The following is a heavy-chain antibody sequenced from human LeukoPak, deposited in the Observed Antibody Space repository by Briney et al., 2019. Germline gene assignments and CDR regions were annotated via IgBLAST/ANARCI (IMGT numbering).Heavy chain of an antibody. J-gene: IGHJ4*02. V-gene: IGHV3-23*01. CDR1: GFTFSSYA. Sequence: GGSLRLSCAASGFTFSSYAMSWVRQAPGKGLEWVSAISGSRGSTYYADSVKGRFTISRDNSKNTLYLQMNSLRAEDTAVYYCAKTLWSGYYYDYWGQGTLVTVSS. CDR2: ISGSRGST. D-gene: IGHD3-3*01. CDR3: AKTLWSGYYYDY.